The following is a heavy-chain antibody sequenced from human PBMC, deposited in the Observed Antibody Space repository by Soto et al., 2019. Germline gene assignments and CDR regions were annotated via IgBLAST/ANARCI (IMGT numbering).Heavy chain of an antibody. CDR3: AKSADIAVAWFAP. J-gene: IGHJ5*02. CDR2: IYHRGTT. Sequence: QVQLQESGPGLVKPSQTLSLTCTVSGVSITSVDYYWSWIRQHPGKGLEWIGYIYHRGTTYYNPSLKSRITTSIDTSKNQVSLKLSSVTAADTAVYYCAKSADIAVAWFAPWGQGTLVTVSS. V-gene: IGHV4-31*03. CDR1: GVSITSVDYY. D-gene: IGHD6-19*01.